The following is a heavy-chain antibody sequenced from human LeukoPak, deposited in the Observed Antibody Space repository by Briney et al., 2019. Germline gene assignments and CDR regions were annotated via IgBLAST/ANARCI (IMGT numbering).Heavy chain of an antibody. Sequence: GASVKVSCKASGYTFTGYYMHWVRQAPGQGLEWMGWINPNSGGTNYAQKFQGRVTMTRDTSISTAYMELSRLRSDDTAVYYCARGPDYGGYDSGHWGQGTLVTVSS. D-gene: IGHD4-23*01. V-gene: IGHV1-2*02. CDR3: ARGPDYGGYDSGH. CDR1: GYTFTGYY. J-gene: IGHJ4*02. CDR2: INPNSGGT.